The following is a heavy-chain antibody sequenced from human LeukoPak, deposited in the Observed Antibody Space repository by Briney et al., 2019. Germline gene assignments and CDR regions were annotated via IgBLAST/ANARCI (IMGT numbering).Heavy chain of an antibody. J-gene: IGHJ6*03. CDR3: ARDSYSSSVIYYYYMDV. CDR1: GYTFTSYY. D-gene: IGHD6-6*01. V-gene: IGHV1-46*01. Sequence: GASVKVSCKASGYTFTSYYMHWVRQAPGQGLEWMGIINPSGGSTSYAQKFQGRVTMTRDMSTSTVFMELSSLRSEDTAVYYCARDSYSSSVIYYYYMDVWGKGTTVTVSS. CDR2: INPSGGST.